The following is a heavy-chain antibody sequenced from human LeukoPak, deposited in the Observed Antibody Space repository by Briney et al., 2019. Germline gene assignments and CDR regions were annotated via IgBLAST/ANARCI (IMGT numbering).Heavy chain of an antibody. CDR2: IKQDGSEK. CDR1: GFTFSSYW. CDR3: AKDDYYDTSGYRD. V-gene: IGHV3-7*01. Sequence: PGGSLRLSCAASGFTFSSYWMSWVRQAPGKGLEWVANIKQDGSEKYYVDSVKGRFTISRDNAKNSLYLQMNSLRAEDTAVYYCAKDDYYDTSGYRDWGQGTPVTVSS. J-gene: IGHJ4*02. D-gene: IGHD3-22*01.